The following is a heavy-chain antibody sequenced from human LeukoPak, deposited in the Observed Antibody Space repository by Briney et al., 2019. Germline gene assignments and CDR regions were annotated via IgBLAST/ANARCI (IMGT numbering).Heavy chain of an antibody. Sequence: GGSLRLSCAASGFTFSSYGMHWVRQALGKGLEWVAVISYDGSNKYYADSVKGRFTISRDNSKNTLYLQMNSLRAEDTAVYYCATLDGSGWPDYYYYGMDVWGQGTTVTVSS. J-gene: IGHJ6*02. CDR1: GFTFSSYG. CDR3: ATLDGSGWPDYYYYGMDV. D-gene: IGHD6-19*01. CDR2: ISYDGSNK. V-gene: IGHV3-30*03.